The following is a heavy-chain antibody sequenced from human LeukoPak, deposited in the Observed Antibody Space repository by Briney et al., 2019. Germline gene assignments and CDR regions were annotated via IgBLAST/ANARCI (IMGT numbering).Heavy chain of an antibody. V-gene: IGHV3-23*01. D-gene: IGHD2-8*02. J-gene: IGHJ3*02. Sequence: GSLRLPCSAPGIPFSLLSISLVPQAPRKGVEGGPTIRGDGVYYADSVKGRFTISRDDSENTVYVQMNSLRAEDTAVYYCAKSRVEVAGTGGFDTWGQGTLVAVSS. CDR2: IRGDGV. CDR1: GIPFSLLS. CDR3: AKSRVEVAGTGGFDT.